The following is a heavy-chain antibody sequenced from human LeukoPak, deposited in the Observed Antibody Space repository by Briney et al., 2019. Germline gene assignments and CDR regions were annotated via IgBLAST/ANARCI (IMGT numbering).Heavy chain of an antibody. D-gene: IGHD5-18*01. Sequence: ASVKVSCKASGYTFTHSYIHWVGQAPGQGLEGMGWMNPKNGETNYVQKFQGRVTMTRDTSINTAYMELTTLTSDDTAIYYCARVGYSYGQVYQWGQGTLVAVSS. CDR3: ARVGYSYGQVYQ. CDR1: GYTFTHSY. V-gene: IGHV1-2*02. CDR2: MNPKNGET. J-gene: IGHJ4*02.